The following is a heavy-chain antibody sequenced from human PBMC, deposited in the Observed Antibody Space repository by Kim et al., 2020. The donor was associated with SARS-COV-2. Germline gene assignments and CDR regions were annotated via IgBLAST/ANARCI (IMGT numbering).Heavy chain of an antibody. CDR1: GFTFGNFA. Sequence: GGSLRLSCVVSGFTFGNFAMSWVRQAPGKGLEWVSTMSGSGNYTYYSDSVKGRVTISRDNSKNTLYLQMSSLRPEDTAIYYCAKDRALGYSFVTVFDYWGQGTLVTVSS. V-gene: IGHV3-23*01. CDR2: MSGSGNYT. J-gene: IGHJ4*02. CDR3: AKDRALGYSFVTVFDY. D-gene: IGHD5-18*01.